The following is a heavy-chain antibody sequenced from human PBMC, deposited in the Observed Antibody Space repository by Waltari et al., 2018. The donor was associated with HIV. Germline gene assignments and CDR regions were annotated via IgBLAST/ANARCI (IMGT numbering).Heavy chain of an antibody. CDR2: ITGSGLST. D-gene: IGHD6-19*01. Sequence: EVQLLQSGGGLVQPGGSLRLSCTASGFTFSNYAMTWVRQAPGMGLEWVSGITGSGLSTYYADSVKGRFTISRDNSKNTLYLQMNSLRAEDTAVYYCANRGHIAVAGILDYWGQGTLVTVSS. CDR3: ANRGHIAVAGILDY. CDR1: GFTFSNYA. V-gene: IGHV3-23*01. J-gene: IGHJ4*02.